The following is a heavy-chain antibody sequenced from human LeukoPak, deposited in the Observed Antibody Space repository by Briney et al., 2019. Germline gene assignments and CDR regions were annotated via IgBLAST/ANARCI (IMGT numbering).Heavy chain of an antibody. CDR2: ISYDGSNK. Sequence: GGSLRLSCAASGFTFSSYGMHWVRQAPGKGLEWVAVISYDGSNKYYADSVKGRFTISRDNSKNTLYLQMNSLRAEDTAVYYCAREGDYASTALDHWGQGTLVTVSS. D-gene: IGHD2-2*01. CDR1: GFTFSSYG. CDR3: AREGDYASTALDH. J-gene: IGHJ4*02. V-gene: IGHV3-30*03.